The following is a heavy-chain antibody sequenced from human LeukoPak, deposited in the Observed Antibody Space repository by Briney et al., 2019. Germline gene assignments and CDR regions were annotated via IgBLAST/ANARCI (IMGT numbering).Heavy chain of an antibody. Sequence: PGGSLRLSCAASGFTFSTYSMNWVRQAPGKGLEWVSYISSSTSTIYYADSVKGRFTISRDNAKNSPYLQMNSLRAEDTAVYYCARGAGGNYYYDSSGYMDYWGQGTLVTVSS. V-gene: IGHV3-48*01. CDR1: GFTFSTYS. CDR3: ARGAGGNYYYDSSGYMDY. J-gene: IGHJ4*02. CDR2: ISSSTSTI. D-gene: IGHD3-22*01.